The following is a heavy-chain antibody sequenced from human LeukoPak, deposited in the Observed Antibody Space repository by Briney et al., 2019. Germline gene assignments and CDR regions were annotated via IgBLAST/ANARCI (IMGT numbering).Heavy chain of an antibody. D-gene: IGHD3-10*01. CDR3: ARHGYYYSSGPLFDS. J-gene: IGHJ4*02. CDR1: GGSISSNTYY. CDR2: ISYSGSS. Sequence: SETLSLTCTFSGGSISSNTYYWAWIRQPPGKGLEWIGTISYSGSSYYDPSLNSRVTISVDTSKNQFFLNLTSVTATDTALYYCARHGYYYSSGPLFDSWGQGTLVTVSS. V-gene: IGHV4-39*01.